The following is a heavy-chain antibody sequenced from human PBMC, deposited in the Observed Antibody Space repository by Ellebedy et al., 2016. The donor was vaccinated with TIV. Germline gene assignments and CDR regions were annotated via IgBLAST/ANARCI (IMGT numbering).Heavy chain of an antibody. CDR2: INSDGGTT. Sequence: GGSLRLXCAASGFTFRADWMHWVRQAPGKGLVWVSRINSDGGTTNYADSVKGRFTISRDNAKNTLYLQMNSLRVEDTAVYYCVRARPYCGGDCYSFGNWGQGSLVTVSS. CDR3: VRARPYCGGDCYSFGN. CDR1: GFTFRADW. J-gene: IGHJ4*02. D-gene: IGHD2-21*02. V-gene: IGHV3-74*01.